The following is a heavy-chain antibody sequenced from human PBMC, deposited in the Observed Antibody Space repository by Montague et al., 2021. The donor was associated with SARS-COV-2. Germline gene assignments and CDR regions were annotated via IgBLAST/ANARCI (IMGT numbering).Heavy chain of an antibody. J-gene: IGHJ4*02. CDR1: GDSIISTIW. Sequence: SETLSLTCGVSGDSIISTIWWSWVRQPPGKGLEWIGEIHHSGDTNYNPSFKSRVTISVDQSKNQYSLVLNFVTAADTALYYCLRSYGFDNRPPVWGQGVLVIVSS. V-gene: IGHV4-4*02. D-gene: IGHD3-10*01. CDR2: IHHSGDT. CDR3: LRSYGFDNRPPV.